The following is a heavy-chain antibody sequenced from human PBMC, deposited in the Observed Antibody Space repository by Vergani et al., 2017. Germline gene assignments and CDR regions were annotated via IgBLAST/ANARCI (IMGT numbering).Heavy chain of an antibody. Sequence: QVQLQESGPGLVKPSETLSLTCTVSGGSISSYYWSWIRQPPGKGLEWIGYIYYSGSTNYNPSRKSRVTISVDTSKNQFSLKLISVTAADTAVYYCASGTSRYYYYYGMDVWGQGTTVTVSS. CDR1: GGSISSYY. D-gene: IGHD2-2*01. CDR3: ASGTSRYYYYYGMDV. CDR2: IYYSGST. J-gene: IGHJ6*02. V-gene: IGHV4-59*08.